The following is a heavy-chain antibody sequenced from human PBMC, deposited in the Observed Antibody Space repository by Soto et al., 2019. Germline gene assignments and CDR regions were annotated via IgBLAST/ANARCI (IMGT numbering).Heavy chain of an antibody. J-gene: IGHJ4*02. V-gene: IGHV3-64*01. CDR3: ARDQGDYGGNDY. D-gene: IGHD4-17*01. CDR2: ISSNGGST. CDR1: GFTFSSYA. Sequence: GESLKISCAASGFTFSSYAMHWVRQAPGKGLEYVSAISSNGGSTYYANSVKGRFTISRDNSKNTLYLQMGSLRAEDMAVYYCARDQGDYGGNDYWGQGTLVTVSS.